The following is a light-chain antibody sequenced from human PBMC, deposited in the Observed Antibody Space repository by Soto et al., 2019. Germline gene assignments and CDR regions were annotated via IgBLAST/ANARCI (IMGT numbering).Light chain of an antibody. J-gene: IGKJ1*01. CDR2: GAS. CDR1: QSVSSSY. Sequence: EIVLTQSPGTLYLSPGERATLSFRASQSVSSSYLAWYQHKPGQAPRLLIYGASSRATGIPDKFSGSGSGTDFTLTISRLEPEDFGGDYCQQYCSSRLTFGQGTKVEIK. CDR3: QQYCSSRLT. V-gene: IGKV3-20*01.